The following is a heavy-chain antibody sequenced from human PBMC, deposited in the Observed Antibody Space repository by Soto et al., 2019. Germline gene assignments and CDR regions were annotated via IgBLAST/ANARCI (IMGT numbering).Heavy chain of an antibody. J-gene: IGHJ6*02. CDR3: AREYTAWPLAYGLDV. CDR1: GFIFDDYA. V-gene: IGHV3-21*01. CDR2: ISSRSDI. Sequence: GGSLRLSCAASGFIFDDYAMRWVRQAPGKGLEWVSSISSRSDIYYADSVKGRFTISRDNAKNSVSLQMNSLRAEDTAVYYCAREYTAWPLAYGLDVWGQGTTVTVSS. D-gene: IGHD2-2*02.